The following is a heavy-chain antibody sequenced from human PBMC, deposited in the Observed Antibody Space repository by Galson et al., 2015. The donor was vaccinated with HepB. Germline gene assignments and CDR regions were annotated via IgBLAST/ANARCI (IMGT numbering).Heavy chain of an antibody. D-gene: IGHD2-2*01. CDR2: ISSSSSYI. CDR1: GFTFSSYS. CDR3: ARIIVVVPAGTSWFDP. J-gene: IGHJ5*02. Sequence: SLRLSCAASGFTFSSYSMNWVRQAPGKGLEWVSSISSSSSYIYYADSVKGRFTISRDNAKNSLYLQMNSLRAEDTAVYYCARIIVVVPAGTSWFDPWGQGTLVTVSS. V-gene: IGHV3-21*01.